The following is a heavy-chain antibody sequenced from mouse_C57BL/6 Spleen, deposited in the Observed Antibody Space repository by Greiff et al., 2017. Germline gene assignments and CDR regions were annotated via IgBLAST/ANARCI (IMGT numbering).Heavy chain of an antibody. D-gene: IGHD4-1*01. J-gene: IGHJ2*01. CDR1: GFTFSDYW. CDR2: IRLKSDNYAT. Sequence: DVHLVESGGGLVQPGGSMKLSCVASGFTFSDYWMNWVRQSPEKGLEWVAQIRLKSDNYATHYAVSVKGRFTISRDDSKSSVYLQMNNLRAEDTGIYYCTRLGQGYWGQGTTLTVSS. CDR3: TRLGQGY. V-gene: IGHV6-3*01.